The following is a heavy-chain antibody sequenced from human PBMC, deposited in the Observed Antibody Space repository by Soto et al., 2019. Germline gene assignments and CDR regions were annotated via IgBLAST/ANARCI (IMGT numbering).Heavy chain of an antibody. D-gene: IGHD7-27*01. V-gene: IGHV4-30-2*01. CDR1: GGSISRCGYS. J-gene: IGHJ5*02. CDR2: IYHSGST. Sequence: SETLSLTCAVSGGSISRCGYSWSWIRQPPGKGLEWIGYIYHSGSTYYNPSLKSRVTISVDRSKNQFSLKLSSVTAADTAVYYCARVPGPWGQGTLVTVSS. CDR3: ARVPGP.